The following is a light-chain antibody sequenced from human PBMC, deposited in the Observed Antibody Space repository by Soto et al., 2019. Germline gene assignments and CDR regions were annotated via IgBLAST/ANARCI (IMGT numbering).Light chain of an antibody. CDR2: TTS. CDR1: QSVTSN. Sequence: EIVMTQSPATLSVSPGERAILSCRASQSVTSNLAWYQQKPGQAPRLLIYTTSTRATGIQARFSGSGSQKEFTLTISSLQSEDFAVYYCQQYHKWPLTFGQGTKVEIK. V-gene: IGKV3-15*01. J-gene: IGKJ1*01. CDR3: QQYHKWPLT.